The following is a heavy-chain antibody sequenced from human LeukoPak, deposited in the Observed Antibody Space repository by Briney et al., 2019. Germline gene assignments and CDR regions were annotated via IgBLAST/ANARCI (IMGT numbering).Heavy chain of an antibody. J-gene: IGHJ4*02. CDR3: ARSYAHDY. CDR1: S. V-gene: IGHV4-34*01. CDR2: INHSGST. Sequence: SWSWIRQPPGKGLEWIGEINHSGSTNYNPSLKSRVTISVDTSKNQFSLKLSSVTAADTAVYYCARSYAHDYWGQGTLVTVSS. D-gene: IGHD2-2*01.